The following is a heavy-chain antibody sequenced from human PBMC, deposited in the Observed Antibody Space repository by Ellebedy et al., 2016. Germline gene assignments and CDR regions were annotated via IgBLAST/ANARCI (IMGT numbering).Heavy chain of an antibody. Sequence: ESLKISXTVSGGSISSSNCYWGWIRQPPGKGLEWIATIHYSGSTYYKPSLKSRVTISVDTSKNQFSLRLTSVTAADTAVYYCARHSTHSGTHPRPFDYWGQGTLVTVSA. D-gene: IGHD1-26*01. V-gene: IGHV4-39*01. CDR3: ARHSTHSGTHPRPFDY. CDR2: IHYSGST. J-gene: IGHJ4*02. CDR1: GGSISSSNCY.